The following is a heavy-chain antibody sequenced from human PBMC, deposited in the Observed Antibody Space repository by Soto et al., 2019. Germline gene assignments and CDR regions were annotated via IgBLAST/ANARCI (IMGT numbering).Heavy chain of an antibody. D-gene: IGHD3-22*01. J-gene: IGHJ6*02. CDR2: ISSSSSYI. Sequence: GGSLRLSCAASGFTFSSYSMNWVRQAPGKGLEWVSSISSSSSYIYYADSVKGRFTISRDNAKNSLYLQMNSLRAEDTAVYYCARDSMWAMIVVVTSGGMDVWGQGTTVTVSS. CDR3: ARDSMWAMIVVVTSGGMDV. V-gene: IGHV3-21*01. CDR1: GFTFSSYS.